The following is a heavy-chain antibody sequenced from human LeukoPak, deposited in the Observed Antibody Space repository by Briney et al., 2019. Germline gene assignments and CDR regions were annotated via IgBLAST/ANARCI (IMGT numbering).Heavy chain of an antibody. CDR2: IIPIFGTA. D-gene: IGHD1-7*01. J-gene: IGHJ6*03. CDR3: ARVLELHPYYYYYMDV. Sequence: SVKVSCKASGGTFSSYAISWVRQAPGQGLEWMGGIIPIFGTANYAQKFQGRVTITTDESTSTAYMELSSLRSEDTAVYYCARVLELHPYYYYYMDVWGKGTTVTVSS. CDR1: GGTFSSYA. V-gene: IGHV1-69*05.